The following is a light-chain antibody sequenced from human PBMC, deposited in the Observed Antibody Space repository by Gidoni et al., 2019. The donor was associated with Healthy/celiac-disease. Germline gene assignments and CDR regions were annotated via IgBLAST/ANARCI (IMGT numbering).Light chain of an antibody. CDR3: MQALQTPFT. V-gene: IGKV2-28*01. CDR2: LGS. CDR1: QSLLHSNGYNY. Sequence: DIVMTQSPLSLPVTPGEPASISCRSSQSLLHSNGYNYLDWYLQKPGQSPQLLIYLGSNRASGVPDRDSGSGSGTDFTLKISRVEAEDVGVYYCMQALQTPFTFGPGTKVDIK. J-gene: IGKJ3*01.